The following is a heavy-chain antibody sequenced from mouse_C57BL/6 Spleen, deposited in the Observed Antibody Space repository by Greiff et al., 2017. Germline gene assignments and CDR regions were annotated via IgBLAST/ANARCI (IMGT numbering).Heavy chain of an antibody. CDR2: ISRGSSTI. V-gene: IGHV5-17*01. J-gene: IGHJ3*01. D-gene: IGHD3-3*01. Sequence: EVQLVESGGGLVKPGGSLKLSCAASGFTFSDYGMHWVRQAPEKGLEWVAYISRGSSTIYYADTVTGRFTISRDNAKNTLFLQMTSLRSEDTAMYYCAREGPWFAYWGQGTLVTVSA. CDR3: AREGPWFAY. CDR1: GFTFSDYG.